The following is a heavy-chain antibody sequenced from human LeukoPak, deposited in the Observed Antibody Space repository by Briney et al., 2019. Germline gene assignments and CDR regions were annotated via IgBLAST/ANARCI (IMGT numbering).Heavy chain of an antibody. CDR3: GRRNSDSYYGD. CDR1: GFTVSSNY. Sequence: GGSLRLSCVASGFTVSSNYMSWVRQAPGKGLEWVSVIYSGGNTYYAGSVKGRFTISRDNSKNTLYLQMNSLRAEDTAVYYCGRRNSDSYYGDWGQGTLVTVSS. V-gene: IGHV3-66*01. CDR2: IYSGGNT. J-gene: IGHJ4*02. D-gene: IGHD3-22*01.